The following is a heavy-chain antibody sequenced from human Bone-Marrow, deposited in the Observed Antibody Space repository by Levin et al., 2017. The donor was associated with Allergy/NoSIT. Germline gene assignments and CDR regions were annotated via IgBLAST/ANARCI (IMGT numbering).Heavy chain of an antibody. CDR3: AGGYSYGLYYGMDV. Sequence: GGSLRLSCAASGFTFSSYSMNWVRQAPGKGLEWVSSISSSSSYIYYADSVKGRFTISRDNAKNSLYLQMNSLRAEDTAVYYCAGGYSYGLYYGMDVWGQGTTVTVSS. CDR1: GFTFSSYS. J-gene: IGHJ6*02. V-gene: IGHV3-21*01. D-gene: IGHD5-18*01. CDR2: ISSSSSYI.